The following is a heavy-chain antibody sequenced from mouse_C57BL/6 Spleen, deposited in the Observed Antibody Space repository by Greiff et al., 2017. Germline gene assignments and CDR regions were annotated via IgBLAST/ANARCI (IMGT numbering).Heavy chain of an antibody. CDR3: ARDTTTVVAHWYFDV. Sequence: EVKVVESEGGLVQPGSSMKLSCTASGFTFSDYYMAWVRQVPEKGLEWVANINYDGSSTYYLDSLKSRFIISRDNAKNILYLQMSSLKSEDTATYYCARDTTTVVAHWYFDVWGTGTTVTVSS. D-gene: IGHD1-1*01. CDR1: GFTFSDYY. V-gene: IGHV5-16*01. CDR2: INYDGSST. J-gene: IGHJ1*03.